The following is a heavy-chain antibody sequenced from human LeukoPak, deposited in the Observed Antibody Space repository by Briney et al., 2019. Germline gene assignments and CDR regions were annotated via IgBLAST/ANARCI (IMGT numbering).Heavy chain of an antibody. J-gene: IGHJ6*02. D-gene: IGHD2-15*01. CDR1: DGSISSYY. CDR2: IYYSGST. V-gene: IGHV4-59*01. CDR3: ARDWDPVVVDYYYGMDV. Sequence: SETLSLTCTVSDGSISSYYWNWIRQPPGKGLEWIGYIYYSGSTNYNPSLKSRVTISVDTSKNQFSLKLTSVTASDTAVYYCARDWDPVVVDYYYGMDVWGQGTTVTVSS.